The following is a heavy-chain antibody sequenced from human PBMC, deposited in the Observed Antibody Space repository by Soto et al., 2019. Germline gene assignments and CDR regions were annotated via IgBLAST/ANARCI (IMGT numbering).Heavy chain of an antibody. CDR2: IIPILGIA. Sequence: QVQLVQSGAEVKKPGSSVKVSCKASGGTFSSYTISWVRQAPGQGLEWMGRIIPILGIANYAQKFQGRVTITADKSTSTAYMELSSLTSEDTAVYYCARDALGVDSYDSRGFDYWGQGTLVTVSS. J-gene: IGHJ4*02. CDR3: ARDALGVDSYDSRGFDY. V-gene: IGHV1-69*08. D-gene: IGHD3-22*01. CDR1: GGTFSSYT.